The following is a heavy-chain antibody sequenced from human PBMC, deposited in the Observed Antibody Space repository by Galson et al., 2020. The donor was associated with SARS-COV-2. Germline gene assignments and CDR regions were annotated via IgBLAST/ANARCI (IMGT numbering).Heavy chain of an antibody. CDR1: GLTFSDSW. J-gene: IGHJ6*02. CDR3: TRCSWNYYYYGMDV. CDR2: AKSKTNGGTI. V-gene: IGHV3-15*01. Sequence: GSLRLSCVASGLTFSDSWMSWVRQAPGKGLEWVGRAKSKTNGGTIDYAEPVKGRFTISGDDSKNTLFLQMNSLKIEDTAVYYCTRCSWNYYYYGMDVWGHGTTVAVSS. D-gene: IGHD2-15*01.